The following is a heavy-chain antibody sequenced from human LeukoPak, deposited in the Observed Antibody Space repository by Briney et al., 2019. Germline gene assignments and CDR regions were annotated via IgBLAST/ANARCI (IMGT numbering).Heavy chain of an antibody. Sequence: PGGSLRLSRAASGFPFSSYAMHWVRQAPGKGLEYVSAISSNGGSTYYANSVKGRFTISRDNSKNTLYLQMGSLRAEDMAVYYCARDVDYANPRHDYWGQGTLVTVSS. CDR3: ARDVDYANPRHDY. J-gene: IGHJ4*02. V-gene: IGHV3-64*01. CDR2: ISSNGGST. CDR1: GFPFSSYA. D-gene: IGHD4/OR15-4a*01.